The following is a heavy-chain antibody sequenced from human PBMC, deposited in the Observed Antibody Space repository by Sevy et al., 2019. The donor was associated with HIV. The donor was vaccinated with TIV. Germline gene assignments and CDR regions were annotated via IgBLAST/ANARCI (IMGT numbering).Heavy chain of an antibody. CDR2: ISSTSGYI. V-gene: IGHV3-21*01. CDR1: GFTFSSYR. CDR3: ARAVLEISTWRSDY. D-gene: IGHD1-1*01. J-gene: IGHJ4*02. Sequence: GGSLRLSCAASGFTFSSYRMTWVRQAPGKGLEWVSCISSTSGYINYADSLKGRFTISRDNAKNLLYLQMDSLRAEDTAVYYCARAVLEISTWRSDYWGQGTLVTVSS.